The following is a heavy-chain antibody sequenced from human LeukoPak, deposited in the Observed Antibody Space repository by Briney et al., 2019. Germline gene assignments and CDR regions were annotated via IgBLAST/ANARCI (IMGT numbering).Heavy chain of an antibody. D-gene: IGHD2-8*01. J-gene: IGHJ6*03. CDR1: GYSFSNHA. CDR3: ARSAEHCTNGVCYTDYYIDV. Sequence: ASVKVSCKASGYSFSNHAMNWVRQAPGQGLEWMGRINPNSGDTNYAQKFQGRVTMTRDTSINTTYMELSRLRSDDTAEYYCARSAEHCTNGVCYTDYYIDVWGKGTTVTVSS. V-gene: IGHV1-2*02. CDR2: INPNSGDT.